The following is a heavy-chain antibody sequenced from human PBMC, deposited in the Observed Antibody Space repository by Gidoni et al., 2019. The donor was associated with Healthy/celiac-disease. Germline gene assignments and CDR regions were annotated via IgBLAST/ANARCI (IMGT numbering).Heavy chain of an antibody. CDR2: SSSSSSYI. J-gene: IGHJ6*02. D-gene: IGHD2-2*01. V-gene: IGHV3-21*01. CDR3: ARWSTSSSNYYGMEV. Sequence: EVQLVESGGGLVKPGVSLRLSCAASGFTFSSYRMNWFRQAPGKGLEWVSYSSSSSSYIYDEDSVKGRFTIPRDNAKNSLYLQMNSLRAEETAVYYCARWSTSSSNYYGMEVWGQGTTVTVSS. CDR1: GFTFSSYR.